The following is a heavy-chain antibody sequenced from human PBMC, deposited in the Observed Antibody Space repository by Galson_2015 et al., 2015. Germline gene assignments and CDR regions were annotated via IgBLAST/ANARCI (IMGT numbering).Heavy chain of an antibody. D-gene: IGHD3-22*01. J-gene: IGHJ3*02. CDR3: ARTPYDSSGYVSAFDI. V-gene: IGHV3-74*01. CDR2: VDSGGTGT. CDR1: GFTFSTYW. Sequence: SLRLSCAASGFTFSTYWMYWVRQAPGKGLVWVSHVDSGGTGTSYADSVKGRFTISRDNGKNTLYLQMNSLRDEDTAVYYCARTPYDSSGYVSAFDIRGQGTMVTVSS.